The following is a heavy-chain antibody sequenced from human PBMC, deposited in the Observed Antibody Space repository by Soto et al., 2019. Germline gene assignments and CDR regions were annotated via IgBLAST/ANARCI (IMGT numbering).Heavy chain of an antibody. J-gene: IGHJ5*02. CDR1: GGSISSYY. CDR3: ARTDTGYSSSWYWFDP. CDR2: IYYSGST. D-gene: IGHD6-13*01. V-gene: IGHV4-59*01. Sequence: QVQLQESGPGLVKPSETLSLTCTVSGGSISSYYWSWIRQPPGKGLEWIGYIYYSGSTNYNPSLKRRVTISVDTSKNQFSLTLSSVTAADTAVYYCARTDTGYSSSWYWFDPWGQGTLVTVSS.